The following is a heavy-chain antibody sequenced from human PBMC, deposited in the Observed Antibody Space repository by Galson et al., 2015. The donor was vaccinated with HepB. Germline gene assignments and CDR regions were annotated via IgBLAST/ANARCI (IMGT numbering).Heavy chain of an antibody. V-gene: IGHV3-73*01. CDR2: ISSKINNYAT. CDR1: GFTFSGSA. D-gene: IGHD6-6*01. Sequence: SLRLSCAASGFTFSGSAIHWVRQTSGKGLEWVGRISSKINNYATAYTASVRGRFTISRNDSKNTAYLQMNSLRSEDTAIYYCTRLGDLSEYSSKWGQGTLVTVSS. CDR3: TRLGDLSEYSSK. J-gene: IGHJ4*02.